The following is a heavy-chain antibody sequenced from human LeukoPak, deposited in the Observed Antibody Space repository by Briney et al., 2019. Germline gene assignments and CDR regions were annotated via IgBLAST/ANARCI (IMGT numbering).Heavy chain of an antibody. CDR2: INSDGSST. CDR3: ASSGLLWFGELSYFDY. D-gene: IGHD3-10*01. J-gene: IGHJ4*02. V-gene: IGHV3-74*01. Sequence: PGGSLRLSCAASGFTFSSYWMHWVHQAPGKGLVWVSRINSDGSSTSYADSVKGRFTISRDNAKNTLYLQMNSLRAEDTAVYYCASSGLLWFGELSYFDYWGQGTLVTVSS. CDR1: GFTFSSYW.